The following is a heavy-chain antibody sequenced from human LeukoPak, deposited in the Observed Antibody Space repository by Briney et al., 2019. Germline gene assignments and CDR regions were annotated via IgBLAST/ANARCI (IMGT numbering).Heavy chain of an antibody. CDR3: ARDGGSYYYYYMDV. J-gene: IGHJ6*03. Sequence: ASETLSLTCTVSGYSISSGYYWGWIRQPPGKGLEWIGSTYHSGSTYYNPSLKSRVTISVDTSKNQFSLKLSSVTAADTAVYYCARDGGSYYYYYMDVWGKGTTVTVSS. CDR2: TYHSGST. D-gene: IGHD1-26*01. V-gene: IGHV4-38-2*02. CDR1: GYSISSGYY.